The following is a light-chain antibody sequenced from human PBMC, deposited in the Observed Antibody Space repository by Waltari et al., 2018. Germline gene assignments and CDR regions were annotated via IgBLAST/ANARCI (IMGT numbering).Light chain of an antibody. CDR2: WAS. CDR3: QQYYSTPNT. Sequence: DIVVTQSPDSLAVSLGERATINCKSSQSLLHTNNKNYLAWYQLRPGQPPKLLIYWASTRESGVPCRFSGSGSGADFTLTISGLQAEDVAVYYCQQYYSTPNTFGQGTKLEIK. J-gene: IGKJ2*01. V-gene: IGKV4-1*01. CDR1: QSLLHTNNKNY.